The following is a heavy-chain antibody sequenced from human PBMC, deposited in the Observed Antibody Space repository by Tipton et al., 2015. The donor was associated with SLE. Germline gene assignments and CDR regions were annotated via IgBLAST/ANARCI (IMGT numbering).Heavy chain of an antibody. Sequence: TLSLTCTVSGGSISDHYWSWIRRPPGKGLEWIGYIFYSGGTNYNPSLKSRVTISGDTSKNQFSLRLSSVTAADTAVYYCAGGELRYGDYDFYYWGQGSLVTVSS. CDR2: IFYSGGT. J-gene: IGHJ4*02. V-gene: IGHV4-59*11. CDR3: AGGELRYGDYDFYY. CDR1: GGSISDHY. D-gene: IGHD4-17*01.